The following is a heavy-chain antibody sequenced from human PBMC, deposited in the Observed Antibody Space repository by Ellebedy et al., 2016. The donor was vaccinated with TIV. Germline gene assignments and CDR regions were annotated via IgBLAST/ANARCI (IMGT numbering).Heavy chain of an antibody. CDR1: GGSISSYY. V-gene: IGHV4-59*12. CDR3: ARDYSQGADAFDI. Sequence: SETLSLTXTVSGGSISSYYWSWIRQPPGKGLEWIGYIYYSGSTNYNPSLKSRVTISVDTSKNQFSLKLSSVTAADTAVYYCARDYSQGADAFDIWGQGTMVTVSS. D-gene: IGHD1-26*01. CDR2: IYYSGST. J-gene: IGHJ3*02.